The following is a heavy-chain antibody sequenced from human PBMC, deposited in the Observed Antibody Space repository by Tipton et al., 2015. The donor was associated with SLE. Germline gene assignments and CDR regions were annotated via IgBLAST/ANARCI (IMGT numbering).Heavy chain of an antibody. V-gene: IGHV4-34*01. J-gene: IGHJ4*02. Sequence: TLSLTCAVYGGSFSGYYWSWIRQPPGKGLEWIGEINHSGSTNYNPSLKSRVTISVDTSKNQFSLKLSSVTAADTAVYYCARANNWKGPPSFDYWGQGTLVTVSS. CDR3: ARANNWKGPPSFDY. CDR1: GGSFSGYY. CDR2: INHSGST. D-gene: IGHD1-20*01.